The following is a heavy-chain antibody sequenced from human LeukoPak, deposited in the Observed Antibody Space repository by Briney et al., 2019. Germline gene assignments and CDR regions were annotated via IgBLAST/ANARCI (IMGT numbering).Heavy chain of an antibody. D-gene: IGHD5-18*01. V-gene: IGHV4-34*01. CDR3: AREPLDTAMVTGPY. Sequence: SETLSLTCAVYGGSFSGYYWSWIRQPPGKGLEWIGEINHSGSTNYNPSLKSRVTISVDTSKNQFSLKPSSVTAADTAVYYCAREPLDTAMVTGPYWGQGTLVTVSS. J-gene: IGHJ4*02. CDR2: INHSGST. CDR1: GGSFSGYY.